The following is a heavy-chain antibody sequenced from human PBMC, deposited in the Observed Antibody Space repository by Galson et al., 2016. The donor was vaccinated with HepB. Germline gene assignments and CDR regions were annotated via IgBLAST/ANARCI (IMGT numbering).Heavy chain of an antibody. CDR2: TYYRSQWHF. Sequence: CAISGESVSSNSAGWYWIRQSPSRGLEWLGRTYYRSQWHFDYAESVKSRITINPDTSKNQFSLHLNSVTPEDTAIYYCARSYLLGRGFGSWGQGTLVTVSS. D-gene: IGHD7-27*01. J-gene: IGHJ4*02. CDR1: GESVSSNSAG. CDR3: ARSYLLGRGFGS. V-gene: IGHV6-1*01.